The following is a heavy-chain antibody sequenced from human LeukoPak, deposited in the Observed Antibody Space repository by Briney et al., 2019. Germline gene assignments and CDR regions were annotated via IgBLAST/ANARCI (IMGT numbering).Heavy chain of an antibody. D-gene: IGHD6-13*01. J-gene: IGHJ5*02. V-gene: IGHV3-7*01. CDR2: IKQDGSEK. Sequence: GGSLRLSCAASGFTFSSYWMNWVRQAPGKGLEWVANIKQDGSEKKYVDSVKGRFTISRDNAKNSLYLQMNSLRAEDTAMYYCMTASRSSSWPPPTWGQGALVTVSS. CDR3: MTASRSSSWPPPT. CDR1: GFTFSSYW.